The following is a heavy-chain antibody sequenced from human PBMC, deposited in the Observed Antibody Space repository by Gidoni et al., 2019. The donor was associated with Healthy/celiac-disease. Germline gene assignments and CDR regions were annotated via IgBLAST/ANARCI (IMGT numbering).Heavy chain of an antibody. CDR2: IYTSGST. V-gene: IGHV4-61*02. J-gene: IGHJ4*02. CDR3: ARAIRDYVWGSYRSYYFDY. D-gene: IGHD3-16*02. Sequence: PGLVKPSQTLSLTCTVSGGSIRSGSYYWSWIRQPAGKGLEWIGRIYTSGSTNYNPSLKSRVTISVDTSKNQFSLKLSSVTAADTAVYYCARAIRDYVWGSYRSYYFDYWGQGTLVTVSS. CDR1: GGSIRSGSYY.